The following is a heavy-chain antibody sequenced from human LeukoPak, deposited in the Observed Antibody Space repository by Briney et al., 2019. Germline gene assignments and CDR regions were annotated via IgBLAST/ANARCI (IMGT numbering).Heavy chain of an antibody. CDR1: GFTFSDYA. V-gene: IGHV3-30-3*01. D-gene: IGHD1-7*01. J-gene: IGHJ4*02. CDR2: ISKDGSDK. Sequence: GGSLRLSCAASGFTFSDYAMHWVRQAPGKGLEWVAVISKDGSDKYYPGSVRVRFTISRDNSKNTIYLQMDSLRAEDTAIYYCARDYWWNYDYWGQGTLVTVSS. CDR3: ARDYWWNYDY.